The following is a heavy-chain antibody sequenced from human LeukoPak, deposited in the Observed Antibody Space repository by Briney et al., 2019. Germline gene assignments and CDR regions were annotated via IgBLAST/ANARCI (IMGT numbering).Heavy chain of an antibody. Sequence: PSETLSLTCTVSRGSISSSSYYWGWIRQPPGKGLEWVGSIYYSGSTYYNPSLKSRVTISVDTSKNQFSLKLSSVTAADTAVYYCAGIVGATSWFDPWGQGTLVTVSS. CDR3: AGIVGATSWFDP. D-gene: IGHD1-26*01. V-gene: IGHV4-39*01. J-gene: IGHJ5*02. CDR1: RGSISSSSYY. CDR2: IYYSGST.